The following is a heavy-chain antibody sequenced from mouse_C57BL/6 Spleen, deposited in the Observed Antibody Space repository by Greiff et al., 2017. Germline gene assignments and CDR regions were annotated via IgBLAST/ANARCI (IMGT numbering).Heavy chain of an antibody. J-gene: IGHJ1*03. CDR2: IDPSDSYT. D-gene: IGHD1-1*01. CDR3: ARSDITTVVATDFDV. Sequence: QVQLQQPGAELVKPGASVKLSCKASGYTFTSYWMQWVKQRPGQGLEWIGEIDPSDSYTNYNQKFKGKATLTVDTSSSTAYMQLSSLTSEDSAVYYCARSDITTVVATDFDVWGTGTTVTVSS. V-gene: IGHV1-50*01. CDR1: GYTFTSYW.